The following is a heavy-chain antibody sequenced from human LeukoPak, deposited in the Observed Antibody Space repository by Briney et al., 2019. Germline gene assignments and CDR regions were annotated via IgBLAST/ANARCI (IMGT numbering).Heavy chain of an antibody. D-gene: IGHD5-12*01. CDR1: GFTFSSYA. CDR2: ISYDGSNK. Sequence: PGRSLRLSCAASGFTFSSYAMHWVRQAPGKGLEWVAVISYDGSNKYYADSVKGRFTISRDNSKNTLYLQMNSLRAEDTAVYYCARGGDIVATRYYFDYWGQGTLVTVSS. J-gene: IGHJ4*02. CDR3: ARGGDIVATRYYFDY. V-gene: IGHV3-30*04.